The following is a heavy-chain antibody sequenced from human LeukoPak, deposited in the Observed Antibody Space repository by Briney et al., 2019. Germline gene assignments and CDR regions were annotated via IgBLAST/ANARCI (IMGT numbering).Heavy chain of an antibody. D-gene: IGHD1-1*01. J-gene: IGHJ4*02. CDR3: AKEAILERHPLFDY. CDR1: GFTFSSYA. CDR2: ISGSGGRT. V-gene: IGHV3-23*01. Sequence: GGSLRLSCAASGFTFSSYAMSWVRQAPGKGLEWVSAISGSGGRTDYADFVKGRLTISRNNSKNTLYLQMNSLSAEDTAVYYCAKEAILERHPLFDYWGQGTLVTVSS.